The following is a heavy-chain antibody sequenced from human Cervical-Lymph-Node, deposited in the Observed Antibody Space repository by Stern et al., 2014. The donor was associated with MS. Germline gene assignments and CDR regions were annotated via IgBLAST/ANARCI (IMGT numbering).Heavy chain of an antibody. CDR2: IHPGESDI. V-gene: IGHV5-51*01. CDR3: ARLTYGYCGGGRCSWDY. CDR1: GYSFSNYW. Sequence: VQLVQSGAEVKKPGESLKISCQGSGYSFSNYWIGWVRQMPGKGLEWMGIIHPGESDIRYSPSFPGQVTISADKSINTAYLQWSSLKASDTAMFYCARLTYGYCGGGRCSWDYWGQGTLVTVSS. J-gene: IGHJ4*02. D-gene: IGHD2-15*01.